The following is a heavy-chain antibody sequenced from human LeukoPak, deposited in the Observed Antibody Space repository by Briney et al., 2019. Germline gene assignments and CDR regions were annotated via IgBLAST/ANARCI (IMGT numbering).Heavy chain of an antibody. CDR1: GFTFSSYA. D-gene: IGHD3-16*01. Sequence: GGSLRLSCAASGFTFSSYAMSWVRQAPGKGLEWVSAISGSGGSTYFADSVKGRFTISRDNSKNTLYLQMNSLRAEDTAVYYCAKDLKAVLFAYFDYWGQGALVTVSS. V-gene: IGHV3-23*01. CDR2: ISGSGGST. J-gene: IGHJ4*02. CDR3: AKDLKAVLFAYFDY.